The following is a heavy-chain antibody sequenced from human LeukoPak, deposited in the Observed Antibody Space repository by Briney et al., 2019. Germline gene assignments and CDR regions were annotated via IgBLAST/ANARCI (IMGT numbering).Heavy chain of an antibody. Sequence: SGPALVKPTQTLTLTCTFSGFSLSTSGVRVSWIRQPPGKALEWLARIDWDDDTFYTPSLKTRLTISKDTSKNQVVLTMTNMDPVDTATYYCARIYSDSGSYHFDHWGRGTLVTASS. D-gene: IGHD6-13*01. CDR1: GFSLSTSGVR. CDR2: IDWDDDT. J-gene: IGHJ4*02. V-gene: IGHV2-70*04. CDR3: ARIYSDSGSYHFDH.